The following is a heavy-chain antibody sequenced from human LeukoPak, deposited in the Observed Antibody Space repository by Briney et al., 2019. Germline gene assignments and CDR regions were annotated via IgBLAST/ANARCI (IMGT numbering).Heavy chain of an antibody. CDR3: TRYTSIAAAGNGY. Sequence: QPGGSLRLSCAASGFTFSGSAMHWVRQASGKGLEWVGRIRSKANSYATAYAASVEGRFTISRDDSKNTAYLQMNSLKTEDTAVYYCTRYTSIAAAGNGYWGQGTLVTVSS. CDR2: IRSKANSYAT. CDR1: GFTFSGSA. D-gene: IGHD6-13*01. V-gene: IGHV3-73*01. J-gene: IGHJ4*02.